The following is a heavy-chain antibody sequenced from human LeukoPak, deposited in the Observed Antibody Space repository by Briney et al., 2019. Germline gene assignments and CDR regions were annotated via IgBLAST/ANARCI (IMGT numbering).Heavy chain of an antibody. CDR2: ISGSGGST. V-gene: IGHV3-23*01. CDR3: ALHSSSWYSPFDY. CDR1: GFTFSSYA. J-gene: IGHJ4*02. Sequence: GGSLRLSCAASGFTFSSYAMSWVRQAPGKGLEWVSAISGSGGSTYYADSVEGRFTISRDNSKNTLYLQMNSLRAEDTAVYYCALHSSSWYSPFDYWGQGTLVTVSS. D-gene: IGHD6-13*01.